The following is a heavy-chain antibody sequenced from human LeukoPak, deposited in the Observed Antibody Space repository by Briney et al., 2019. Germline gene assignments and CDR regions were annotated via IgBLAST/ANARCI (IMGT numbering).Heavy chain of an antibody. CDR2: VRGGEDNM. Sequence: PGGSLRLSCVPSGLTLRQSVFHYVPQAPGKGLEGGAVVRGGEDNMYYEVSVKGRFIVSRDNCKNTVSLLLNSLRTEDTAVCYCARENRGFGDALDIWGRGTAVTVSS. CDR3: ARENRGFGDALDI. CDR1: GLTLRQSV. D-gene: IGHD3-10*01. J-gene: IGHJ3*02. V-gene: IGHV3-30*02.